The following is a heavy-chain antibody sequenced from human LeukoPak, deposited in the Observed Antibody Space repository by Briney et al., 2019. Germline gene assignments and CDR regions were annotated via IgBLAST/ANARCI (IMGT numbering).Heavy chain of an antibody. D-gene: IGHD3-22*01. V-gene: IGHV3-43*01. Sequence: GGSLRLSCVVSGFNLSGSVMHWVRQAPGKGLEWVSLISWDGGSTYYADSVKGRFTISRDNSKNSLYLQMNSLRTEDTALYYCAKGQYYYDSSGLDYWGQGTLVTVSS. CDR1: GFNLSGSV. CDR2: ISWDGGST. J-gene: IGHJ4*02. CDR3: AKGQYYYDSSGLDY.